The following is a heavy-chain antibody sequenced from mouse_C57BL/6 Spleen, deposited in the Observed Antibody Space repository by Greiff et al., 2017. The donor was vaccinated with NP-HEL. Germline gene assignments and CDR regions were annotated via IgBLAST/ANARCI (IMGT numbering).Heavy chain of an antibody. CDR1: GYTFTSYG. Sequence: QVQLKESGAELARPGASVKLSCKASGYTFTSYGISWVKQRTGQGLEWIGEIYPRSGNTYYNEKFKGKATLTADKSSSTAYMELRSLTSEDSAVYFCARLDGYDHYYAMDYWGQGTSVTVSS. J-gene: IGHJ4*01. CDR3: ARLDGYDHYYAMDY. V-gene: IGHV1-81*01. CDR2: IYPRSGNT. D-gene: IGHD2-2*01.